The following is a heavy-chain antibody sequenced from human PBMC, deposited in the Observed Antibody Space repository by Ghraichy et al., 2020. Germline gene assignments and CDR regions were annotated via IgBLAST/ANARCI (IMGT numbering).Heavy chain of an antibody. D-gene: IGHD1-7*01. V-gene: IGHV1-69*06. Sequence: SVKVSCKASGGTFSSYVMNWVRQAPGQGLEWMGGINTIIGTANYAEKFQGRVTITVDKSTSTAYMELSSLRSEDTAVYYCAFLITGTKVPQKVAAAGVAALDLWGQGTMVTVSS. CDR1: GGTFSSYV. J-gene: IGHJ3*01. CDR2: INTIIGTA. CDR3: AFLITGTKVPQKVAAAGVAALDL.